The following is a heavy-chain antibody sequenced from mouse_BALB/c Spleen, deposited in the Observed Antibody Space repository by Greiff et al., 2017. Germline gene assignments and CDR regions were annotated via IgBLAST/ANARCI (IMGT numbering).Heavy chain of an antibody. CDR2: ISDGGSYT. D-gene: IGHD2-13*01. Sequence: EVKVVESGGGLVKPGGSLKLSCAASGFTFSDYYMYWVRQTPEKRLEWVATISDGGSYTYYPDSVKGRFTISRDNAKNNLYLQMSSLKSEDTAMYYCARDDGDYSWFAYWGQGTLVTVSA. CDR3: ARDDGDYSWFAY. V-gene: IGHV5-4*02. CDR1: GFTFSDYY. J-gene: IGHJ3*01.